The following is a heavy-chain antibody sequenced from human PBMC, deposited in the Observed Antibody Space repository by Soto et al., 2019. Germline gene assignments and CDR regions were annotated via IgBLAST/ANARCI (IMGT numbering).Heavy chain of an antibody. Sequence: SETLSLTCAVYGGSFSGYYWSWIRQPPGKGLEWIGEINHSGSTNYNPSLKSRVTISVDTSKNQFSLKLSSVTAADTAVYYCARGNYYYYMDVWGKGTTVTVSS. CDR2: INHSGST. J-gene: IGHJ6*03. CDR1: GGSFSGYY. CDR3: ARGNYYYYMDV. V-gene: IGHV4-34*01.